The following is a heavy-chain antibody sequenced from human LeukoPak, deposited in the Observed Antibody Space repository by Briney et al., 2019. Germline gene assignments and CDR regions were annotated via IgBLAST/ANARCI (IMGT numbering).Heavy chain of an antibody. J-gene: IGHJ3*02. CDR1: GGSFSGYY. D-gene: IGHD3-10*01. CDR2: INHSGST. CDR3: ARGLVSGMVRHPGMIPDI. V-gene: IGHV4-34*01. Sequence: SETLSLTCAVYGGSFSGYYWSWIRQPPGKGLEWIGEINHSGSTNYNPSLKSRVTISVDTSKNQFSLKLSSVTAADTAVYYCARGLVSGMVRHPGMIPDIWGQGTMVTVSS.